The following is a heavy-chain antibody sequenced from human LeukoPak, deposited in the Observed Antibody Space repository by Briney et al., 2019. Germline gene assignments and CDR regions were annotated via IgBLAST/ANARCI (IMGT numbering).Heavy chain of an antibody. CDR2: IKQDGSEK. CDR1: GFSFSSYW. Sequence: GGSLRLSCAASGFSFSSYWMTWVRQAPGGGLEWVANIKQDGSEKYYVDSVKGRFTISRDNAKNSLYLQMNSLRAEDTAVYYCARDPRWQQLVSPGFDYWGQGTLVTVSS. CDR3: ARDPRWQQLVSPGFDY. J-gene: IGHJ4*02. D-gene: IGHD6-13*01. V-gene: IGHV3-7*01.